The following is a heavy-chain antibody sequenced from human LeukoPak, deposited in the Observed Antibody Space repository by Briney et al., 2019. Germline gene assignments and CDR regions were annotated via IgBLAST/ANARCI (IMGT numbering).Heavy chain of an antibody. CDR1: GFTFSSYA. V-gene: IGHV3-23*01. CDR2: ISGSGGST. J-gene: IGHJ4*02. Sequence: PGGSLRLSCAASGFTFSSYAMSWVRQAPGKGLEWVSAISGSGGSTYYADSVKGRFTISRDNSKNTLYLQMNSLRAEDTAVYYCAKVVGYCSSTSCHFDYWGQGTLVTVSS. CDR3: AKVVGYCSSTSCHFDY. D-gene: IGHD2-2*01.